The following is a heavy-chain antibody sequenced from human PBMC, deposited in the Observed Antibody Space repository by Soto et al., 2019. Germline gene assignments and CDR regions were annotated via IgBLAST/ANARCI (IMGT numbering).Heavy chain of an antibody. CDR1: GFTFSSYA. CDR2: ISGRGGST. V-gene: IGHV3-23*01. Sequence: GGSLRLSCAASGFTFSSYAMSWVRQAPGKGLEWVSAISGRGGSTYYADSVKGRFTISRDNSKNTLYLQMNSLRAEDTAVYYCAKESLTGFGELFRHHDAFDIWGQGTMVTVSS. CDR3: AKESLTGFGELFRHHDAFDI. D-gene: IGHD3-10*01. J-gene: IGHJ3*02.